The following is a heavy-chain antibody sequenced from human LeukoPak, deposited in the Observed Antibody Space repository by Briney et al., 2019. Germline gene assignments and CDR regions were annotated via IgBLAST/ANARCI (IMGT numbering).Heavy chain of an antibody. CDR2: INPNSGGT. V-gene: IGHV1-2*02. D-gene: IGHD1-26*01. CDR3: ARDRWWELHLNWFDP. CDR1: GYTFTGYY. J-gene: IGHJ5*02. Sequence: ASVKVSCKASGYTFTGYYMHWVRQAPGQGLAWMGWINPNSGGTNYAQKFQGRVTMTRDTSISTAYMELSRLRSDDTAVYYCARDRWWELHLNWFDPWGQGTLVTVSS.